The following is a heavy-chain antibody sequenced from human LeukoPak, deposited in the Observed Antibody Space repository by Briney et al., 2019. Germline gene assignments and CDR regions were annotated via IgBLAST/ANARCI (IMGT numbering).Heavy chain of an antibody. D-gene: IGHD5-18*01. V-gene: IGHV3-23*01. Sequence: GGSLRLSCAASGFTFNSYAMTWARQAPGKGLEWVSAISGSGDSTYYADSVKGRFTISRDNSKNTLYLQMNSLRAEDTAIYYCAKDHKQLWLLDYWGQGTLVTASS. CDR1: GFTFNSYA. J-gene: IGHJ4*02. CDR2: ISGSGDST. CDR3: AKDHKQLWLLDY.